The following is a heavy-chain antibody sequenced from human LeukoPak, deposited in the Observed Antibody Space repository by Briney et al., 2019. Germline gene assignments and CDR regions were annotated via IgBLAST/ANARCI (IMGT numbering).Heavy chain of an antibody. CDR1: GFTFSSYA. CDR3: ARDVPYNMNQMYFDY. CDR2: IKGDGSED. J-gene: IGHJ4*02. Sequence: AGGSLRLSCAASGFTFSSYAMSWVRQAPGKELEWVANIKGDGSEDHYVDSVRGRFTISRDNAKNSLYLQMNTLTAEDTAVYYCARDVPYNMNQMYFDYWGQGTLVTVSS. D-gene: IGHD3-10*01. V-gene: IGHV3-7*01.